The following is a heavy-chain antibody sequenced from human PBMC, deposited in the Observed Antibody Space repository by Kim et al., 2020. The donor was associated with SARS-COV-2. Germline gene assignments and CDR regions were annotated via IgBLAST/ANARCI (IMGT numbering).Heavy chain of an antibody. Sequence: GGSLRLSCAASGFPFSEYRMSWVRQAPGKRLEWVASIKEDGSERGYVDSVKGRFTIFRDNAKNSLYLQMNSLRAEDTALYHCAKYYERSGYYSGAFDIWG. CDR2: IKEDGSER. V-gene: IGHV3-7*02. D-gene: IGHD3-22*01. J-gene: IGHJ3*02. CDR3: AKYYERSGYYSGAFDI. CDR1: GFPFSEYR.